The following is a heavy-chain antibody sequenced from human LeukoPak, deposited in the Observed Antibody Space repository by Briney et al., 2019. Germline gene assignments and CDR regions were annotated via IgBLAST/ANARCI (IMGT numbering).Heavy chain of an antibody. CDR1: GFTFSNYA. D-gene: IGHD3-16*01. V-gene: IGHV3-23*01. CDR2: ISGSGTYT. J-gene: IGHJ4*02. Sequence: GGSLRLSCAASGFTFSNYAMSWVRQGPGEGLEWVSAISGSGTYTYSADSVKGRFTISRDNSKNTLYLQMNSLRAEDTAVYYCSKGSDVDYGRPLDYWGQGTLVTVSS. CDR3: SKGSDVDYGRPLDY.